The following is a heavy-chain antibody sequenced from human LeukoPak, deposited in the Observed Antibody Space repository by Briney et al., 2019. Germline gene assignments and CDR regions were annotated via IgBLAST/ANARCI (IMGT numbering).Heavy chain of an antibody. CDR1: GGSISSYY. D-gene: IGHD2-2*01. V-gene: IGHV4-4*07. Sequence: SATLSTTCTGSGGSISSYYWSLIRPPAGKGLGWVGRIYTSGSTNYNPSLRSRVTMSVDTSKNQFSLRLSSVTPADTAVYYCARDFIVCYGGGGRWLDPWGQGTLVTVSS. CDR3: ARDFIVCYGGGGRWLDP. J-gene: IGHJ5*02. CDR2: IYTSGST.